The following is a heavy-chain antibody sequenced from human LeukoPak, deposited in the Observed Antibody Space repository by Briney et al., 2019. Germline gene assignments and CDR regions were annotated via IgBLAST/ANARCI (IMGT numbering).Heavy chain of an antibody. CDR2: ISSSGSTL. CDR3: ARELIMVRGVIGY. J-gene: IGHJ4*02. CDR1: GFTFSDYD. V-gene: IGHV3-11*01. D-gene: IGHD3-10*01. Sequence: PGGSLRLSCAASGFTFSDYDMSWIRQAPGQGLEWAAYISSSGSTLYYAGSVKGRFTISRDNSKNALYLAMNGLIAEGKAVYYCARELIMVRGVIGYWGQGTLVTVSS.